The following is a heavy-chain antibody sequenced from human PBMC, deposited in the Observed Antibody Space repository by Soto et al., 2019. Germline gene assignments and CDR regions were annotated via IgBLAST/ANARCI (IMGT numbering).Heavy chain of an antibody. CDR2: ISYDGNRE. CDR3: AKDGDFRSFDGWLDA. Sequence: QVQGVESGGGVVQPGRSLRLSCAASGFTFSNYGMHWVRQAPGKGLEWVAVISYDGNREYYIDSVKGRFTISRDNSENTVHLQMNSLRGEDTAVYYCAKDGDFRSFDGWLDAWGQGTLVTVSS. J-gene: IGHJ5*02. D-gene: IGHD3-3*01. CDR1: GFTFSNYG. V-gene: IGHV3-30*18.